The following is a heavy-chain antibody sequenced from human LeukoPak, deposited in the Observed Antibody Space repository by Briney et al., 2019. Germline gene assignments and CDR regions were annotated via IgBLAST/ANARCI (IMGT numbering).Heavy chain of an antibody. Sequence: GGSLRLSCAASGFTFSSYSMNWVRQAPGKGLEWVSSISSSSSYIYYADSVKGRFTISRDNAKNSLYLQMNSLRAEDTAVYYCARDSIAAAGTTLTWFDPWGQGTLVTVSS. J-gene: IGHJ5*02. CDR1: GFTFSSYS. D-gene: IGHD6-13*01. V-gene: IGHV3-21*01. CDR3: ARDSIAAAGTTLTWFDP. CDR2: ISSSSSYI.